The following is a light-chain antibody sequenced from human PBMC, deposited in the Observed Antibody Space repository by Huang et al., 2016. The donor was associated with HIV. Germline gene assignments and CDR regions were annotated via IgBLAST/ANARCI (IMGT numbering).Light chain of an antibody. J-gene: IGKJ2*01. V-gene: IGKV1-6*01. CDR3: LQNYNDPHT. Sequence: AIQMTQSPSSLSAFVGDRVTITCRASQGIGNDLGWYQQKPGKAHNLLISAASSLQKGVPSRFSGSGSGTDFALTISSLQPEDFATYYCLQNYNDPHTFGQGTKLEIK. CDR1: QGIGND. CDR2: AAS.